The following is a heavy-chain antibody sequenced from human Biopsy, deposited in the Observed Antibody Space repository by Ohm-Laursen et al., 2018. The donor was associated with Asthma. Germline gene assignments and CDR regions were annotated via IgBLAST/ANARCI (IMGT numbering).Heavy chain of an antibody. D-gene: IGHD3-10*01. V-gene: IGHV1-18*01. CDR2: ISVYNGNT. CDR1: GSTFNSAG. Sequence: ASVKASCNASGSTFNSAGITWVRQAPGQGLERMGWISVYNGNTKVAQKLQDRVTMITDTSTSTAYMELRSLRSDDTAVYFCARAVDYSHYYGIDVWGQGTTVTVS. CDR3: ARAVDYSHYYGIDV. J-gene: IGHJ6*02.